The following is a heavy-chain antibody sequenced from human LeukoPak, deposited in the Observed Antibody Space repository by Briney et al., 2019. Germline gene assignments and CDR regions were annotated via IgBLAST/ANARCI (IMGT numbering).Heavy chain of an antibody. CDR2: ISRSGSYI. D-gene: IGHD3-16*02. Sequence: GGSQRLSCAASTFTFSSYTMNWVRQAPGTGLEWVSSISRSGSYIYYADSLKGRFTVSRDNARKSLYLQMNSLRAEDTAVYYCARASDHDWGSYRWDAFDIWSQGKMVNVPS. J-gene: IGHJ3*02. V-gene: IGHV3-21*01. CDR1: TFTFSSYT. CDR3: ARASDHDWGSYRWDAFDI.